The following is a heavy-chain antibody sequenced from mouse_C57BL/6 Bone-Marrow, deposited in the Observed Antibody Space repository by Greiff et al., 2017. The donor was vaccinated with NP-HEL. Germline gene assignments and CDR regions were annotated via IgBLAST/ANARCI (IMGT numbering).Heavy chain of an antibody. Sequence: VQLQQSGAELVRPFSSVKLSCTACPVTRPYSYMHFFNPIPEQGLELIGRIDPDPFSTEYAPKFQGKATMTADTSSNTAYLQLSSLTSEDTAVYYCTTRVVGMDYWGQGTSVTVSS. CDR2: IDPDPFST. V-gene: IGHV14-1*01. J-gene: IGHJ4*01. D-gene: IGHD1-1*01. CDR1: PVTRPYSY. CDR3: TTRVVGMDY.